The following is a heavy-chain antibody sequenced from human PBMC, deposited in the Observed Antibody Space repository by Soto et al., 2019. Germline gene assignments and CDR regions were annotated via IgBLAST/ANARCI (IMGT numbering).Heavy chain of an antibody. CDR2: IIPIFGTA. D-gene: IGHD1-26*01. V-gene: IGHV1-69*13. J-gene: IGHJ6*02. Sequence: SVKVSCKASGGTFSSYAISWVRQAPGQGLEWMGGIIPIFGTANYAQKFQGRVTITADESTSTAYMELSSLRSEDTAVYYCARNGWELLDYYYYGMDVWGQGTTVTVS. CDR3: ARNGWELLDYYYYGMDV. CDR1: GGTFSSYA.